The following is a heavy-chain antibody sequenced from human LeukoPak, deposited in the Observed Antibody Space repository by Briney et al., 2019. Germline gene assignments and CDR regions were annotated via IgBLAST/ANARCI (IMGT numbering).Heavy chain of an antibody. CDR2: ISGSGGST. Sequence: GGSLRLSCAASGFTFSSYAMSWVRQAPGKGLEWGSTISGSGGSTYHADSVKGRFTISRDDSKNTLYLQMNSLRAEDTAMYYCARGLPPVMKYYFDYWGQGTLVTVSS. CDR3: ARGLPPVMKYYFDY. CDR1: GFTFSSYA. J-gene: IGHJ4*02. D-gene: IGHD4-11*01. V-gene: IGHV3-23*01.